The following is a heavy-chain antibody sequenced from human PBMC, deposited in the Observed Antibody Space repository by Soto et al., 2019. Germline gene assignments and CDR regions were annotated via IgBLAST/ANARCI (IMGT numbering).Heavy chain of an antibody. CDR2: INAGNGST. CDR1: GYTFTNFG. CDR3: ARGSGIVVVI. V-gene: IGHV1-3*01. J-gene: IGHJ3*02. D-gene: IGHD2-2*01. Sequence: ASVKVSCKASGYTFTNFGISWVRQAPGQRLEWMGWINAGNGSTKYSQKFQGRVTITRDTSASTAYMELSSLRSEDTAVYYCARGSGIVVVIWGQGTMVTVSS.